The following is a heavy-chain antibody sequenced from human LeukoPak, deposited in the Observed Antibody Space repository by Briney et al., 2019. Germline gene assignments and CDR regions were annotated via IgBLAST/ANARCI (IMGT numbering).Heavy chain of an antibody. CDR2: IYYSGST. Sequence: SRTLSLTCTVSGGSISSGDYYWSWIRQPPGKGLEWIGYIYYSGSTYYNPSLKSRVTISVDTSKNQFSLKLSSVTAADTAVYYCARALVDYGDFDFDLWGRGTLVTVSS. D-gene: IGHD4-17*01. V-gene: IGHV4-30-4*01. CDR1: GGSISSGDYY. CDR3: ARALVDYGDFDFDL. J-gene: IGHJ2*01.